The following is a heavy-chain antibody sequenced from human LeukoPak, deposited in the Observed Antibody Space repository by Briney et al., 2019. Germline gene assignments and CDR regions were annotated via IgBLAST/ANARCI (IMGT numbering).Heavy chain of an antibody. Sequence: PGGSLRLSCAAAELTFSNYGMHWVRQAPGKGLEWVAVIRYDGSNKYYADFVKGRFTISRDNSKNTLCLQMNSLTAEDTAMYYCAKSSSSSCPQDWGQGTLVTVSS. CDR2: IRYDGSNK. CDR1: ELTFSNYG. CDR3: AKSSSSSCPQD. V-gene: IGHV3-30*02. D-gene: IGHD2-15*01. J-gene: IGHJ1*01.